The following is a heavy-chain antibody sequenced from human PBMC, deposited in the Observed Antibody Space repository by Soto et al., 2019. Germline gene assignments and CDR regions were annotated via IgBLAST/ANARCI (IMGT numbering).Heavy chain of an antibody. J-gene: IGHJ5*02. CDR3: ARPMYFYGSGSYPWLDP. V-gene: IGHV4-39*01. CDR1: GGSISGSVYY. D-gene: IGHD3-10*01. CDR2: IYFDGST. Sequence: PSETLSLTCTVSGGSISGSVYYWGWIRQPPGKGLEYIGSIYFDGSTYYNPSLKSRVTISVDTSKNQFSLKLNSMTAADTAVYYCARPMYFYGSGSYPWLDPRGQGTLVTVSS.